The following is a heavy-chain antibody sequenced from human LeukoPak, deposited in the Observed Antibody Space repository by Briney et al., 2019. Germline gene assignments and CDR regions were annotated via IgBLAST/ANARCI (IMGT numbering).Heavy chain of an antibody. CDR1: GFTFDDYA. V-gene: IGHV3-9*01. CDR2: ISWNSGSI. D-gene: IGHD6-19*01. CDR3: AKGSSGWYGLGY. J-gene: IGHJ4*02. Sequence: HPGGSLRLSCAASGFTFDDYAMHWVRQAPGKGLEWVSGISWNSGSIGYADSVKGRFTISRDNAKNSLYLQMNSLRAEDTALYYCAKGSSGWYGLGYWGQGTLVTVSS.